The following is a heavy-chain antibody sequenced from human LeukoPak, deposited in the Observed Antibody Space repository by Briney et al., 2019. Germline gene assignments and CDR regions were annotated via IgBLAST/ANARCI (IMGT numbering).Heavy chain of an antibody. J-gene: IGHJ4*02. CDR1: GYSISSGYY. CDR3: ARVGYSYGR. D-gene: IGHD5-18*01. V-gene: IGHV4-38-2*02. Sequence: PSETLSLTCTVSGYSISSGYYWGWIRQPPGKGLEWIGSIYYSGSTYYNPSLKSRVTISVDTSKNQFSLKLSSVTAADTAVYYCARVGYSYGRWGQGTLVTVSS. CDR2: IYYSGST.